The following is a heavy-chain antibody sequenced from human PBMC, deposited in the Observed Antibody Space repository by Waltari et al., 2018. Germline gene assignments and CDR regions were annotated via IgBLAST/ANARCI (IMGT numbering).Heavy chain of an antibody. D-gene: IGHD3-3*01. CDR2: ISWNSGSI. J-gene: IGHJ2*01. CDR3: AKRGTRDDFWSNWYFDL. Sequence: EVQLVESGGGLVQPGGSLRLSCAASGFTFSSYSMNWVRQAPGKGLEWVSGISWNSGSIGYADSVKGRFTISRDNAKNSLYLQMNSLRAEDTALYYCAKRGTRDDFWSNWYFDLWGRGTLVTVSS. CDR1: GFTFSSYS. V-gene: IGHV3-9*01.